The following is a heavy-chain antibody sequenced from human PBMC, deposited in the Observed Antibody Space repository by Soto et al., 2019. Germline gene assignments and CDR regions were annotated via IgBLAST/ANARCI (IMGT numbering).Heavy chain of an antibody. CDR1: GFTFSSYA. CDR2: ISYDGSNK. J-gene: IGHJ6*02. D-gene: IGHD2-21*02. CDR3: ARDGDCGGDCYPTHYYYYGMDV. Sequence: GGSLRLSCAASGFTFSSYAMHWVRQAPGKGLEWAAVISYDGSNKYYADSVKGRFTISRDNSKNTLYLQMNCLRAEDTAVYYCARDGDCGGDCYPTHYYYYGMDVWGQGTTVTVSS. V-gene: IGHV3-30-3*01.